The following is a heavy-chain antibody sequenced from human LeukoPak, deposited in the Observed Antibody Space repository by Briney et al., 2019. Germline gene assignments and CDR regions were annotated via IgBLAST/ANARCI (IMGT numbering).Heavy chain of an antibody. CDR2: ISAYNGNT. V-gene: IGHV1-18*01. Sequence: ASVKVSCKASGYTFTSYGISWVRQAPGQGLEWMGWISAYNGNTNYAQKLQGRVTMTTDTSTSTAYMELRSLRSDDTAVYYCASTTRIAALNDYYYYYGMDVWGQGTTVTVSS. CDR3: ASTTRIAALNDYYYYYGMDV. CDR1: GYTFTSYG. J-gene: IGHJ6*02. D-gene: IGHD6-13*01.